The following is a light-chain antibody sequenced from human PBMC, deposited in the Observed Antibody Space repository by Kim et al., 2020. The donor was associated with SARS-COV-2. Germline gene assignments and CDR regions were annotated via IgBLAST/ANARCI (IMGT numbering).Light chain of an antibody. V-gene: IGKV1-27*01. CDR2: AAS. J-gene: IGKJ1*01. CDR1: QGISNY. CDR3: QKDNRAPRT. Sequence: DIQMTQSPSSLSASVGDRVTITCRASQGISNYLAWYQQKPGKVPKLLIYAASTLQSGVPSRFGGSGSGTDFTLTISSLQPEDVATYYCQKDNRAPRTFGQGTKVDIK.